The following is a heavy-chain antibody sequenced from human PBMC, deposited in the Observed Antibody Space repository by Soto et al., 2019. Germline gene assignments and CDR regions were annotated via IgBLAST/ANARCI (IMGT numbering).Heavy chain of an antibody. CDR2: ISSKSKTI. CDR1: GFTFSSYA. D-gene: IGHD5-12*01. CDR3: AREDILGARSFDY. J-gene: IGHJ4*02. V-gene: IGHV3-48*01. Sequence: GGSLRLSCAASGFTFSSYAMSWVRQAPGKGLEWLSYISSKSKTIFYADSVKGRFTISRDNAMDTLYLQMRSLRAEDTAVYYCAREDILGARSFDYWGQGTPVTVSS.